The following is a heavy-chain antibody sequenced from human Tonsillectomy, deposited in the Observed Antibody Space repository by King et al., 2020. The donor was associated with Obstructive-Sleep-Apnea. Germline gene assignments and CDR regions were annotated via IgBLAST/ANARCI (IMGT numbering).Heavy chain of an antibody. CDR1: GGSFSGYY. Sequence: VQLQQWGAGLLKPSETLSLTCAVYGGSFSGYYWSWIRQPPGKGLEWIGEINHSGSTNYNPSLKSRVTISVDTSKNQFSLKLSSVTAADTAVYYCARNLRDSSSWYGLNWFDPWGQGTLVTVSS. D-gene: IGHD6-13*01. CDR3: ARNLRDSSSWYGLNWFDP. J-gene: IGHJ5*02. CDR2: INHSGST. V-gene: IGHV4-34*01.